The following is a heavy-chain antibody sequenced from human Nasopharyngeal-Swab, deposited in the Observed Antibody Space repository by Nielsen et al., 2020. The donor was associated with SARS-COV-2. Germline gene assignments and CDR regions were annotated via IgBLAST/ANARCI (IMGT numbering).Heavy chain of an antibody. V-gene: IGHV4-39*01. CDR2: IYYSGST. Sequence: WIRQPPGRGLEWIGNIYYSGSTYYSPSLKSRFTISVDTSKNQFSLKLSSVTAADTAVYYCASRLWSAYYVDYWGQGTPVTVSS. CDR3: ASRLWSAYYVDY. D-gene: IGHD3-3*01. J-gene: IGHJ4*02.